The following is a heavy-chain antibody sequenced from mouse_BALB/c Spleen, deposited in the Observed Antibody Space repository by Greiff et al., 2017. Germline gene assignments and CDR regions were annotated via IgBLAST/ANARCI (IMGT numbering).Heavy chain of an antibody. CDR2: IYPGDGDT. J-gene: IGHJ4*01. V-gene: IGHV1-82*01. CDR3: ARRSSDY. Sequence: VKLQESGPELVKPGASVKISCKASGYAFSSSWMNWVKQRPGQGLEWIGRIYPGDGDTNYNGKFKGKATLTADKSSSTAYMQLSSLTSVDSAVYYCARRSSDYWGQGTSVTVSS. CDR1: GYAFSSSW.